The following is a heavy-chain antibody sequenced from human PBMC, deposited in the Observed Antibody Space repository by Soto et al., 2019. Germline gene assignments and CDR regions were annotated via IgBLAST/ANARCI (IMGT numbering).Heavy chain of an antibody. V-gene: IGHV3-53*04. CDR2: IYSGGST. CDR3: ARDVIASNKVYYYYYMDV. J-gene: IGHJ6*03. D-gene: IGHD2-21*01. CDR1: GFTVSSNY. Sequence: EVQLVESGGGLVQPGGSLRLSCAASGFTVSSNYMSWVRQAPGKGLEWVSVIYSGGSTYHADSVKGRFTISRHNSKNTLYLQMNSLRAEDTAVYYCARDVIASNKVYYYYYMDVWGKGTTVTVSS.